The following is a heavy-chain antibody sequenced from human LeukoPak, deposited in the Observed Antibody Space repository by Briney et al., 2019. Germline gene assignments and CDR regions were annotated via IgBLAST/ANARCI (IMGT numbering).Heavy chain of an antibody. J-gene: IGHJ5*02. Sequence: RASVKVSCKASGYTFTSYYMHWVRQAPGQGLEWMGIINPSGGSTSYAQKFQGRVTMTRDTSTSTIYMELSSLRSEDTAVYYCARERGPRIAVAGHPGWFDPWGQGTLVTVSS. CDR2: INPSGGST. V-gene: IGHV1-46*01. D-gene: IGHD6-19*01. CDR3: ARERGPRIAVAGHPGWFDP. CDR1: GYTFTSYY.